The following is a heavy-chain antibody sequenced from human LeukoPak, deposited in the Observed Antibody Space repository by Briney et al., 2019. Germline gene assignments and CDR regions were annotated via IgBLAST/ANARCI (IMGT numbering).Heavy chain of an antibody. CDR3: ARGTNYYDSSGYFAY. CDR2: IYHSGST. J-gene: IGHJ4*02. Sequence: SETLSLTCTVSGYSISSDYYWGWIRQPPGKGLEWIGSIYHSGSTYYNPSLKSRVSISIDRSRTQFSLKLSSVTAADTAVYYCARGTNYYDSSGYFAYWGQGSLVTVSS. CDR1: GYSISSDYY. D-gene: IGHD3-22*01. V-gene: IGHV4-38-2*02.